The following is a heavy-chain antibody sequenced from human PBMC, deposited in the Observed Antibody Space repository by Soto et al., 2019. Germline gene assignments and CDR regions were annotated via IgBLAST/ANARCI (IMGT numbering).Heavy chain of an antibody. CDR2: IYHSGST. V-gene: IGHV4-34*01. D-gene: IGHD1-1*01. J-gene: IGHJ4*02. CDR3: ARVGRPFYYFDY. Sequence: SETLSLTCAVYGGSFSGYYWSWIRQPPGKGLEWIGEIYHSGSTNYNPSLKSRVTISVDTSKNQFSLKLSSVTAADTAVYYCARVGRPFYYFDYWGQGTLVTVSS. CDR1: GGSFSGYY.